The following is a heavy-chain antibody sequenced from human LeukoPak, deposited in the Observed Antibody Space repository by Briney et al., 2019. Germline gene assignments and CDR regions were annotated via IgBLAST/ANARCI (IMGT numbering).Heavy chain of an antibody. Sequence: GGSLRLSCAASGFTFSSYWMSWVRQAPGKGLEWVANIKQDGSEKYYVDSVKGRFTISRDNAKNSLYLQMNSLRAEDTAVYYCARGPLRAPYYFDYWGQGTLVTVSS. J-gene: IGHJ4*02. CDR2: IKQDGSEK. CDR1: GFTFSSYW. CDR3: ARGPLRAPYYFDY. V-gene: IGHV3-7*01.